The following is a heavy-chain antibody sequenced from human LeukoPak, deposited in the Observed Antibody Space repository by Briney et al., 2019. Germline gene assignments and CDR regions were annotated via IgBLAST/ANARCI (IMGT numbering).Heavy chain of an antibody. Sequence: PSETLSLTCAVYGGSFSGYYWSWLRQPPGKGLEWIGEINHSGSTNYNPSLKSRVTISVDTSKNQFSLKLSSVTAADTAVYYCARGAYDILTGYYPPPYYFDYWGQGTLVTVSS. D-gene: IGHD3-9*01. V-gene: IGHV4-34*01. CDR2: INHSGST. J-gene: IGHJ4*02. CDR1: GGSFSGYY. CDR3: ARGAYDILTGYYPPPYYFDY.